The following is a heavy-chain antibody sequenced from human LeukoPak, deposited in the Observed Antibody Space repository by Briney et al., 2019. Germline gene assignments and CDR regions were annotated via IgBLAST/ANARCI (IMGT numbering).Heavy chain of an antibody. V-gene: IGHV1-46*01. J-gene: IGHJ5*02. Sequence: ASVKVSCKASGYTFTSNYIHWVRQAPGQGLEWMGMIYPRDGSTSYAQKFQDRVTMTRDTSTSTVYMELSSLRSEDTAVYYCARDPRGYCSGGRYYWFDPWGQGTLVTVSA. CDR2: IYPRDGST. D-gene: IGHD2-15*01. CDR1: GYTFTSNY. CDR3: ARDPRGYCSGGRYYWFDP.